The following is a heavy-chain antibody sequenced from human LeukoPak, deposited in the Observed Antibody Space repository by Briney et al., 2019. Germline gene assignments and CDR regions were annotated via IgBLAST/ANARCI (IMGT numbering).Heavy chain of an antibody. CDR2: INSDGSST. J-gene: IGHJ6*03. CDR1: GFTFSSFA. D-gene: IGHD2-15*01. V-gene: IGHV3-74*01. Sequence: RPGGSLRLSCAASGFTFSSFAMSWVRQAPGKGLVWVSRINSDGSSTSYADSVKGRFTISRDNAKNTLYLQMNSLRAEDTAVYYCARLDVAATPGHYYYYYMDVWGKGTTVTVSS. CDR3: ARLDVAATPGHYYYYYMDV.